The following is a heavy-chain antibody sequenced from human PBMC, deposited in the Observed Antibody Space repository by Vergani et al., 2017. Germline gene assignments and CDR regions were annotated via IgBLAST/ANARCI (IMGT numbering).Heavy chain of an antibody. CDR2: ISSSSSYI. Sequence: EVQLVESGGGLVKPGGSLRLSCAASGFTFSSYSMNWVRQAPGKGLEWVSSISSSSSYIYYADSVKGRFTISRDNAKNSLYLQMNSLRAEDTAVYYCARMVRGVTPYYYYYYYMDVWGKGTTVTVSS. V-gene: IGHV3-21*01. D-gene: IGHD3-10*01. J-gene: IGHJ6*03. CDR1: GFTFSSYS. CDR3: ARMVRGVTPYYYYYYYMDV.